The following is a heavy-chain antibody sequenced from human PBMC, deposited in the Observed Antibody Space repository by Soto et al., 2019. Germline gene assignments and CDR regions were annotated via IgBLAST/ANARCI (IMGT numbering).Heavy chain of an antibody. J-gene: IGHJ4*02. CDR3: ARDQGYYYDSSGPLHH. CDR1: GFTFNTAW. CDR2: IKQDGSEK. D-gene: IGHD3-22*01. V-gene: IGHV3-7*01. Sequence: PGGSLRLSCAASGFTFNTAWMSWVRQAPGKGLEWVANIKQDGSEKYYVDSVKGRFTISRDNAKNSLYLQMNSLRAEDTAVYYCARDQGYYYDSSGPLHHWGQGTLVTVSS.